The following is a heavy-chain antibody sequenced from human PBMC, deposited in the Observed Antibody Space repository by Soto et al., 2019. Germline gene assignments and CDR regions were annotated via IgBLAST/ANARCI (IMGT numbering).Heavy chain of an antibody. Sequence: QVQLVESGGGVVQHGRSLRLSCAASGLTLSNYAMHWVRQAPGKGLEWVAVISYDGSNRYYADSVKGRFTISRDNSKNTLYLQMNSLRAEDTAVYYCARVTQAVAADYWGQGTLVTVSS. CDR2: ISYDGSNR. V-gene: IGHV3-30-3*01. CDR1: GLTLSNYA. D-gene: IGHD6-19*01. CDR3: ARVTQAVAADY. J-gene: IGHJ4*02.